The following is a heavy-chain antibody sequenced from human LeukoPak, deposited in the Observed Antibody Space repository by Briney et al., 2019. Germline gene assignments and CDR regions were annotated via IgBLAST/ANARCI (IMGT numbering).Heavy chain of an antibody. CDR1: GGSISSGSYY. V-gene: IGHV4-61*02. CDR3: ARAGDYDSSGYYSDFDY. CDR2: IYTSGST. J-gene: IGHJ4*02. D-gene: IGHD3-22*01. Sequence: SQTLSLTCTVSGGSISSGSYYWSWIRQPAGKGLEWIGRIYTSGSTNYNPSLKSRVTISVDTSKNQFSLKLSSVTAADTAVYYCARAGDYDSSGYYSDFDYWGQGTLVTVSS.